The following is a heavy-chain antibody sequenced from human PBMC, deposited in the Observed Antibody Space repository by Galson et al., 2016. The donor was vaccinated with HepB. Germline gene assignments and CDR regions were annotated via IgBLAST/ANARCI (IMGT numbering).Heavy chain of an antibody. D-gene: IGHD3-3*01. CDR3: AKDRRSGRTDYYYYTYYYYFGIDG. Sequence: SLRLSCAASGFTFDDYTMHWVRQAPGKGLEWVSLISWDGGSTYYADSVKGRFTISRDNSKNSLYLQMNSLRTEDTALYYCAKDRRSGRTDYYYYTYYYYFGIDGWGQGTTATVSS. J-gene: IGHJ6*02. V-gene: IGHV3-43*01. CDR1: GFTFDDYT. CDR2: ISWDGGST.